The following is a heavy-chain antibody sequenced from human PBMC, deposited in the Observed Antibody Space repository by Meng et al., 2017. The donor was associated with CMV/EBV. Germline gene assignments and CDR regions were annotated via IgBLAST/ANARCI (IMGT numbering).Heavy chain of an antibody. D-gene: IGHD3-10*01. CDR2: INWNGGST. V-gene: IGHV3-20*04. CDR3: TSFPRFIYYGMDV. Sequence: GESLKISCAASGFTFDDYGMSWVRQAPGKGLEWVSGINWNGGSTGYADSVKGRFTISRDNSKNTLYLQMNSLRAEDTAVYYCTSFPRFIYYGMDVWGQGTTVTVSS. J-gene: IGHJ6*02. CDR1: GFTFDDYG.